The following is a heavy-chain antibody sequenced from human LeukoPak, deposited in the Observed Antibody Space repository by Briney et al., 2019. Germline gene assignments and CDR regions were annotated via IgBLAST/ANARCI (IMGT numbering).Heavy chain of an antibody. CDR2: ISGSGGST. V-gene: IGHV3-23*01. CDR3: AKSGYNWNDVSSRIFDY. CDR1: GFTFSSYA. J-gene: IGHJ4*02. D-gene: IGHD1-20*01. Sequence: AGGSLRLSCAASGFTFSSYAMSWVRQAPGKGLEWVSAISGSGGSTYYADSVKGRFTISRDNSKNTLYLQMNSLRAEDTAVYYCAKSGYNWNDVSSRIFDYWGQGTLVTVSS.